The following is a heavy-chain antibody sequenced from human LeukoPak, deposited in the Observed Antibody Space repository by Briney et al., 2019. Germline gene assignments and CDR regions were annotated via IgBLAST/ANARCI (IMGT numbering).Heavy chain of an antibody. Sequence: PGGTLRLSCAASGFTFSSYGMSWVRQAPGKGLEWVSAISGSGGSTYHADSVKGRFTISRDNSKNTLYLQMNSLRAEDTAVYYCAKGPRYYDSSGYYSFDYWGQGTLVTVSS. J-gene: IGHJ4*02. CDR2: ISGSGGST. D-gene: IGHD3-22*01. CDR3: AKGPRYYDSSGYYSFDY. CDR1: GFTFSSYG. V-gene: IGHV3-23*01.